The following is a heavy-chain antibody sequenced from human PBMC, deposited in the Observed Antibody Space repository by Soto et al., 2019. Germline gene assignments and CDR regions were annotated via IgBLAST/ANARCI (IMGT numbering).Heavy chain of an antibody. CDR3: ARNRYYSNYDY. CDR2: VDTSGIT. J-gene: IGHJ4*02. CDR1: GGSLSDYS. D-gene: IGHD4-4*01. V-gene: IGHV4-34*01. Sequence: SETLSLTCAVYGGSLSDYSWTWIRQAPRRGLEWIGEVDTSGITNYNPSLESRLTFSIDTSNSQFSLRLSSVTAADTAVYYCARNRYYSNYDYWGQGTLVTVSS.